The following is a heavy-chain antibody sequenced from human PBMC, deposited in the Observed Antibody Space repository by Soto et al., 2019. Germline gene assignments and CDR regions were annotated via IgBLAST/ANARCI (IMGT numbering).Heavy chain of an antibody. CDR3: ARGPPRTTYGAYSWFDP. Sequence: QVQLVQSGAEVKKPGASVRVSCKASGYSFTDYYLHWVRQAPGQGLEWMGMINPSGGSTTYAQKFRGRVTMTRXXSXSXXYMELGSLRSEDTAIYYCARGPPRTTYGAYSWFDPWGQGTLVTVSS. CDR2: INPSGGST. D-gene: IGHD4-17*01. CDR1: GYSFTDYY. V-gene: IGHV1-46*01. J-gene: IGHJ5*02.